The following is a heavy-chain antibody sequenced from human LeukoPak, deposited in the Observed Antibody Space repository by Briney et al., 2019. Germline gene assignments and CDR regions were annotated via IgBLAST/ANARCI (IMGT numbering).Heavy chain of an antibody. CDR2: ISYDGSNK. V-gene: IGHV3-30-3*01. CDR1: GFTFSSYA. Sequence: GGSLRLSCAASGFTFSSYAMHWVRQAPGKGLEWVAVISYDGSNKYYADSVKGRFTISRDNSKNTLYLQMNSLRAEDTAVYYCVRSEDITLDYWGQGTLVTVSS. D-gene: IGHD2-15*01. CDR3: VRSEDITLDY. J-gene: IGHJ4*02.